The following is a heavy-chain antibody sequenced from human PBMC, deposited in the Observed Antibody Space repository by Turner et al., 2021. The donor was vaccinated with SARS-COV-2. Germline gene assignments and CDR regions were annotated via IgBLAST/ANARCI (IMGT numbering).Heavy chain of an antibody. CDR3: ARWGGIPGNYSSSWYLSAYYYGMDV. J-gene: IGHJ6*02. D-gene: IGHD6-13*01. CDR1: GSIVSTYY. CDR2: IYSGGST. Sequence: EVQLVESGGCLVQPGGSLRLSCAASGSIVSTYYMGWVRQATGVGLEWMSGIYSGGSTCYAGSVKGRFTISRDNSKNTMYLQMNSLGAENTAVYYCARWGGIPGNYSSSWYLSAYYYGMDVWGQGTTVTVSS. V-gene: IGHV3-66*01.